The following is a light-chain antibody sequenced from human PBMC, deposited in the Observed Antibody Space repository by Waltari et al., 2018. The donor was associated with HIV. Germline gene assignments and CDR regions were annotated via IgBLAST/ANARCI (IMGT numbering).Light chain of an antibody. CDR3: AAWDDSLSGVV. Sequence: QSVLTQPPSASGTPGQRVAISCSGSTSNIGRNYVYWYQQLPGTAPKLLIYSNNRRPSGVPDRFSGSKSGTSASLAIRGLRSEDEADYYCAAWDDSLSGVVFGGGTKLTVL. V-gene: IGLV1-47*01. CDR1: TSNIGRNY. CDR2: SNN. J-gene: IGLJ2*01.